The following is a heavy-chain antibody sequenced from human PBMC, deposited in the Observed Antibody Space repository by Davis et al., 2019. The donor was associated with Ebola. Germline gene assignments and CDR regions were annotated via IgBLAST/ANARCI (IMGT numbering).Heavy chain of an antibody. V-gene: IGHV3-53*01. CDR1: GFTVSTNF. CDR2: IYSGGST. D-gene: IGHD2-2*02. CDR3: ARGYCSSTSCYTPPYYYYYYMDV. Sequence: GESLKISCAASGFTVSTNFMSWVRQAPGKGLGWVSVIYSGGSTYYADSVKGRFTISRDNSKNTLYLQMNSLRAEDTAVYYCARGYCSSTSCYTPPYYYYYYMDVWGKGTTVTVSS. J-gene: IGHJ6*03.